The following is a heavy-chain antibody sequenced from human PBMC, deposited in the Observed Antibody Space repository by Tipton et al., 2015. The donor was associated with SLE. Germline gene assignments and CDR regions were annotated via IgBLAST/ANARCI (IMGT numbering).Heavy chain of an antibody. Sequence: SLRLSCAASGFTVSSNYMSWVRQAPGKGLEWVSVIYSDGTTHYADSVKGRFTISRDNFKNTLYLQMNSLRAEDTAFYYCASVYGSGSYQGFDYWGQGTLVTASS. CDR3: ASVYGSGSYQGFDY. CDR1: GFTVSSNY. CDR2: IYSDGTT. V-gene: IGHV3-66*01. D-gene: IGHD3-10*01. J-gene: IGHJ4*02.